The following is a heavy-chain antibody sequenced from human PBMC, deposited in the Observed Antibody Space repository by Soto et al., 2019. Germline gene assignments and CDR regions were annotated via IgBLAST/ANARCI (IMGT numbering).Heavy chain of an antibody. J-gene: IGHJ4*02. Sequence: QVQLQESGPGLVKSSQTLSLTCCVSGGSISRSVYYWTWLRQHPGKGLEWIGHIYYAGSTYSNPSLKSRLSMSLDTSKNQFSLKLTSVTAADTAVYYCARGLTTLYYFDSWGQGTLVRVSS. CDR1: GGSISRSVYY. V-gene: IGHV4-31*03. CDR2: IYYAGST. D-gene: IGHD1-1*01. CDR3: ARGLTTLYYFDS.